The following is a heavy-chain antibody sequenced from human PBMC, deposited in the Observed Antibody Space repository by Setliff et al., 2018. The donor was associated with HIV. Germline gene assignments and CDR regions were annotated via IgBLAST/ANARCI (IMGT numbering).Heavy chain of an antibody. CDR2: IRGKRGKAYGGTT. D-gene: IGHD2-15*01. V-gene: IGHV3-49*04. Sequence: GGSLRLSCTDSGFTFGDYAMTWVRQAPGKGLEWVGFIRGKRGKAYGGTTEYATSVKGRFARNSLFLQMNSLRAEDTAVYYCATYRGYNSGDRWSFFDCWGQGILVTVSS. J-gene: IGHJ4*02. CDR3: ATYRGYNSGDRWSFFDC. CDR1: GFTFGDYA.